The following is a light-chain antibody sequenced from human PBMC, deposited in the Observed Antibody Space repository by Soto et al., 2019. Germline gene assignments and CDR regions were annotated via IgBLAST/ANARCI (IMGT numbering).Light chain of an antibody. V-gene: IGKV1-13*02. CDR1: QGISSA. Sequence: AIQLTQSPSSLSASVGDRVTITCRASQGISSALAWYQHKPGRAPRLLIYDASSLQSGVSSMFRGSGSGTALTLTISSLQPEDFATYDEQQFQSYALTFGGGTKLEIK. CDR2: DAS. CDR3: QQFQSYALT. J-gene: IGKJ4*01.